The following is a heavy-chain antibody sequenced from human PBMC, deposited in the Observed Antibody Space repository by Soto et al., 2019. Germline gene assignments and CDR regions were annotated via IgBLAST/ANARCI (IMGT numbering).Heavy chain of an antibody. J-gene: IGHJ6*02. V-gene: IGHV4-59*01. D-gene: IGHD3-3*01. CDR3: ARGGGYDFRSSQAPPIDV. CDR2: LYYTGST. Sequence: SETLSLTCNVSGGSISDFYCSWIRQSPGKRLEWIGYLYYTGSTNYNPALKSRATISLDTSKNQFSLKVRSVTAADTAVYYCARGGGYDFRSSQAPPIDVWGQGTTVTVSS. CDR1: GGSISDFY.